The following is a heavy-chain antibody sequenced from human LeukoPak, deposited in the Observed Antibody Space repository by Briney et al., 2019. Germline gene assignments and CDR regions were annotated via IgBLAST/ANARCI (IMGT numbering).Heavy chain of an antibody. D-gene: IGHD3-10*01. CDR2: MNPNSGNT. V-gene: IGHV1-8*01. CDR1: GYTFTSYD. CDR3: ARAPWFGELLFGYYYYYMDV. Sequence: ASVKVSCKASGYTFTSYDINWVRQATGQGLEWMGWMNPNSGNTGYAQKFQGRVTMTRNTSISTAYMELSSLRSEDTAVYYCARAPWFGELLFGYYYYYMDVWGKGTTVTVSS. J-gene: IGHJ6*03.